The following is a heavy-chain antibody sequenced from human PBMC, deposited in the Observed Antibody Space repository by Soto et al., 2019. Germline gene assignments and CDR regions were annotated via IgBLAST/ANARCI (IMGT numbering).Heavy chain of an antibody. D-gene: IGHD5-18*01. J-gene: IGHJ4*02. Sequence: EVQLEESGGALVQPGRSLRLSCAASGFTFDDYAMYWVRQVLGKGLEWVSSISWNSGNIGYADSVKGRFTTSRDNAENYLYLQRNSLRPEDTALYYCVRSKGGYSYGTPFDYWGQGTLVTVSS. V-gene: IGHV3-9*01. CDR3: VRSKGGYSYGTPFDY. CDR2: ISWNSGNI. CDR1: GFTFDDYA.